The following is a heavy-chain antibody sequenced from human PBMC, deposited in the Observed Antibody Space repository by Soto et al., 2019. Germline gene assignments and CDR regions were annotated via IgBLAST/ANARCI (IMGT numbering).Heavy chain of an antibody. V-gene: IGHV5-51*01. CDR2: IYPGDSDT. Sequence: PVESRKISCKGSGYSFTSYWIGWVRQMPGKGLEWMGIIYPGDSDTRYSPSFQGQVTISADKSISTAYLQWSSLKASDTAMYYCARHFGYYYDSSGYYEIDYWGQGTLVTVSS. J-gene: IGHJ4*02. CDR3: ARHFGYYYDSSGYYEIDY. D-gene: IGHD3-22*01. CDR1: GYSFTSYW.